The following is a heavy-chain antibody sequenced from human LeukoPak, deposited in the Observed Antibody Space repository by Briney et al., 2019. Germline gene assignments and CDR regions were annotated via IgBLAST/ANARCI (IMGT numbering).Heavy chain of an antibody. CDR3: ARAFGTVTTFAFDI. V-gene: IGHV4-59*11. Sequence: KTSETLSLTCTVSGGSISSHYWSWIRQPPGKGLEWIGYIYHSGSTYYNPSLKSRVTISVDRSKNQFSLKLSSVTAADTAVYYCARAFGTVTTFAFDIWGQGTMVTVSS. D-gene: IGHD4-17*01. J-gene: IGHJ3*02. CDR1: GGSISSHY. CDR2: IYHSGST.